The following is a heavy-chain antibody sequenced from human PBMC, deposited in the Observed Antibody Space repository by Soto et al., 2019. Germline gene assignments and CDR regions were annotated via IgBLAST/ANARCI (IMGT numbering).Heavy chain of an antibody. CDR2: ISYDGSEK. CDR1: GFTFTKFA. Sequence: QVDLVESGGGVVQPGKSLRLSCTASGFTFTKFAMHWVRRAPGKGLEWVALISYDGSEKYYADSVKGRFSISRANYRNTLYLQMHSLRGEDTAVYYCARDRDEVGTGYHDYWGQGTEVTVST. V-gene: IGHV3-30-3*01. J-gene: IGHJ4*02. D-gene: IGHD3-9*01. CDR3: ARDRDEVGTGYHDY.